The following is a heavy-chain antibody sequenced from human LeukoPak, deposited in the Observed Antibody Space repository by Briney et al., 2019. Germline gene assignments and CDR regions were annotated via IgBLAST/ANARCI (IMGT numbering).Heavy chain of an antibody. J-gene: IGHJ4*02. CDR2: IYPGDSDT. CDR3: ARHIYDDGVLFDY. D-gene: IGHD3-22*01. V-gene: IGHV5-51*01. CDR1: GYSFTSYW. Sequence: GESLKISCKGSGYSFTSYWSGWVRQMPGKGLEWMGIIYPGDSDTRYSPSFQGQVTISADKSISTAYLQWSSLRASDTAMYYCARHIYDDGVLFDYWGQGTLVTVSS.